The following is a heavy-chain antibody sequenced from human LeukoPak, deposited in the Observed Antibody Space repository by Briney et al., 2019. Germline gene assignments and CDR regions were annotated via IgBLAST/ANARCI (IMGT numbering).Heavy chain of an antibody. CDR3: AKLTLYYGSGSYSDY. Sequence: GGSLRLSCAASGFTFSSYAMSWVRQAPGKGLEWVSAISGSGGSTYYANSVKGRFTISRDNSKNTLYLQMNSLRAEDTAVYYCAKLTLYYGSGSYSDYWGQGTLVTVSS. CDR1: GFTFSSYA. CDR2: ISGSGGST. D-gene: IGHD3-10*01. J-gene: IGHJ4*02. V-gene: IGHV3-23*01.